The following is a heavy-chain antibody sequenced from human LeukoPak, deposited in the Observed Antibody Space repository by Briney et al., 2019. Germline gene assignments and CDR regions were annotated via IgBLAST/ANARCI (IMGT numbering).Heavy chain of an antibody. V-gene: IGHV3-23*01. D-gene: IGHD3-22*01. Sequence: GGPLRLSCAASGFTFSSYAMIWVRRAPGKGLEWVSGISGSGGSTYYADSVKGRFTISRDNSKNTLYLQMNSLRAEDTAVYYCAKDSYYYDSSGYYYYWGQGTRVTVSS. CDR1: GFTFSSYA. CDR3: AKDSYYYDSSGYYYY. CDR2: ISGSGGST. J-gene: IGHJ4*02.